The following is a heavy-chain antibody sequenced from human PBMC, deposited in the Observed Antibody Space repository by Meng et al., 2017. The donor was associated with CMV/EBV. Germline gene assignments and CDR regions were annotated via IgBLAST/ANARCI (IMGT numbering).Heavy chain of an antibody. CDR3: ARSIVVVRQEIYYFDY. J-gene: IGHJ4*02. V-gene: IGHV5-51*01. D-gene: IGHD2-2*01. Sequence: GESLKISCKGSGYSFTSYWIGWVRQMPGKGLEWMGIIYPGDSDTRYSPSFQGQVTISADKSISTAYLQWSSLKASDTAMYYCARSIVVVRQEIYYFDYWGQGTLVTVSS. CDR1: GYSFTSYW. CDR2: IYPGDSDT.